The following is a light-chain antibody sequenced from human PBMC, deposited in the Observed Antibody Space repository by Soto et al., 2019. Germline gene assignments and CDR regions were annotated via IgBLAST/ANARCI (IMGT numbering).Light chain of an antibody. CDR1: SSDVGGYKY. J-gene: IGLJ1*01. CDR2: EVN. CDR3: SSYTSSSTLLYV. Sequence: QSVLTQPASVSGSPGQSITISCTGTSSDVGGYKYVSWYQQHPGKAPKLMIYEVNNRPSGVSNRFSGSKSGNTASLTISGLQAELEADYYCSSYTSSSTLLYVFGTGTKVTGL. V-gene: IGLV2-14*01.